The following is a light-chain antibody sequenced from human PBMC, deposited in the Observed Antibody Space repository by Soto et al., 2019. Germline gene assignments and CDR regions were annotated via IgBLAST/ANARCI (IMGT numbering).Light chain of an antibody. Sequence: QSALTQPASVSGSPGPWITISCTGTSSDIGAYNFVSWYQQHPGKAPKLMLYDVNIRPSGVSNRFSGSKSGNTASLTISGLQAEDEADYYCTSWTTSTTMIFGGGTKLTVL. CDR3: TSWTTSTTMI. CDR2: DVN. CDR1: SSDIGAYNF. V-gene: IGLV2-14*03. J-gene: IGLJ2*01.